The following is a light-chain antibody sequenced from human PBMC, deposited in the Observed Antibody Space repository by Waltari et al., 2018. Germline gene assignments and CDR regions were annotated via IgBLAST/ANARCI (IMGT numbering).Light chain of an antibody. Sequence: DIQLTQSPSFLSASVGDRVTITCRASQGIITYLALYQQKPGNAPKVLIYAASTLQSGVPSRFSGSGSGTEFTLTISSLQPEDFATYYCQQLKSYPRTFGQGTKLEIK. CDR1: QGIITY. CDR2: AAS. J-gene: IGKJ2*02. V-gene: IGKV1-9*01. CDR3: QQLKSYPRT.